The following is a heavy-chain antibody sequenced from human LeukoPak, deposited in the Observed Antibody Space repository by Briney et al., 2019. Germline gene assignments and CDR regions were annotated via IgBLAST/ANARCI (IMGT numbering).Heavy chain of an antibody. J-gene: IGHJ4*02. D-gene: IGHD6-6*01. V-gene: IGHV3-66*01. CDR2: IYSGGST. CDR1: GFSVSSSY. Sequence: GGSLRLSCAASGFSVSSSYMSWVRQAPGKGLEWVPLIYSGGSTYYADSVKGRFTISRDNSKNTMFLQMNSLRDEDTAVYCCARVIEARHFDYWGQGTLVTVSS. CDR3: ARVIEARHFDY.